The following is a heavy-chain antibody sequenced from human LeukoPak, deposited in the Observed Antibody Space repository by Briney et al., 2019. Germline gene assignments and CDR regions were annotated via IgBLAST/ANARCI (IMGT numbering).Heavy chain of an antibody. V-gene: IGHV4-39*02. J-gene: IGHJ5*02. D-gene: IGHD6-13*01. Sequence: SETLSLTCTVSGGSISSSSYYWGWIRQPPGTGLEWIGSIYYSGSTYYNPSLKSRVTISVDTSKNQFSLKLSSVTAADTAVYYCARERGSSWRREFDPWGQGTLVTVSS. CDR3: ARERGSSWRREFDP. CDR2: IYYSGST. CDR1: GGSISSSSYY.